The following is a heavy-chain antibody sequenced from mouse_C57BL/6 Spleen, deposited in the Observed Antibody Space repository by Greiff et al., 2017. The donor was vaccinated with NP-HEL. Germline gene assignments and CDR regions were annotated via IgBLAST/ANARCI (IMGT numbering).Heavy chain of an antibody. V-gene: IGHV1-64*01. CDR2: IHPNSGST. CDR1: GYTFTSYW. Sequence: QVQLQQSGAELVKPGASVKLSCKASGYTFTSYWMHWVKQRPGQGLEWIGMIHPNSGSTNYNEKFKSKATLTVDKSSSTAYMQLSSLTSEDSAVYYCARALWSYAMDYWGQGTSVTVSS. J-gene: IGHJ4*01. CDR3: ARALWSYAMDY. D-gene: IGHD1-1*02.